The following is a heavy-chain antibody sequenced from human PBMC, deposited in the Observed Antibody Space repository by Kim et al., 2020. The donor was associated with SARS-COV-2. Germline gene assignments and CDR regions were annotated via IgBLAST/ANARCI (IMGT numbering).Heavy chain of an antibody. CDR3: AKDPSHGGYSYVNGMDV. CDR1: GFTFDDYA. D-gene: IGHD5-18*01. V-gene: IGHV3-9*01. CDR2: ISWNSGSI. J-gene: IGHJ6*02. Sequence: GGSLRLSCAASGFTFDDYAMHWVRQAPGKGLEWVSGISWNSGSIGYADSVKGRFTISRDNAKNSLYLQMNSLRAEDTALYYCAKDPSHGGYSYVNGMDVWGQGTTVTVSS.